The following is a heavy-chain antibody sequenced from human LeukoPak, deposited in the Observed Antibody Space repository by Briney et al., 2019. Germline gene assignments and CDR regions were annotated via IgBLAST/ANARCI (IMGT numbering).Heavy chain of an antibody. Sequence: SETLSLTCTVSGGSISSYYWSWIRQPPGKGLEWIGYIYYSGSTNYNPSLKSRVTISVDTSKNQFSLKLSSVTAADTAVYYCARDNRASLEVVTPFWFDPWGQGTLVTVSS. J-gene: IGHJ5*02. V-gene: IGHV4-59*01. CDR3: ARDNRASLEVVTPFWFDP. D-gene: IGHD4-23*01. CDR1: GGSISSYY. CDR2: IYYSGST.